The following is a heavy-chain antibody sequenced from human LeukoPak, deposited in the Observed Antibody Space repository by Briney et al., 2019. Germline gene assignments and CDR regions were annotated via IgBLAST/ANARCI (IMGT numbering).Heavy chain of an antibody. CDR3: ARDRYDSSGYQMDNWFDP. D-gene: IGHD3-22*01. J-gene: IGHJ5*02. Sequence: ASVKVSRKASGYTFTSYYMHWVRQAPGQGLEWMGWINPNSGGTNYAQKFQGRVTMTRDTSISTAYMELSRLRSDDTAVYYCARDRYDSSGYQMDNWFDPWGQGTLVTVSS. V-gene: IGHV1-2*02. CDR2: INPNSGGT. CDR1: GYTFTSYY.